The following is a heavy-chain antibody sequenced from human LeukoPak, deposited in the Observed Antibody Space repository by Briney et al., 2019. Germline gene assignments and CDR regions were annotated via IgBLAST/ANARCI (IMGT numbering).Heavy chain of an antibody. J-gene: IGHJ4*02. V-gene: IGHV1-18*01. CDR1: GYTFTSYG. Sequence: ASVKVSCKASGYTFTSYGISWVRQAPGQGLEWMGWISAYNGNTNYAQKLRGRVTMTTDTSTSTAYMDLRSLRSDDTAVYYCARVRNSGFRYVDSWGQGALVTVSS. CDR2: ISAYNGNT. D-gene: IGHD5-12*01. CDR3: ARVRNSGFRYVDS.